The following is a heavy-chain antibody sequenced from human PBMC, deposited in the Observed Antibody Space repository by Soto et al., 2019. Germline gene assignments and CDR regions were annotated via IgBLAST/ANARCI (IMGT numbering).Heavy chain of an antibody. J-gene: IGHJ5*02. CDR1: GGSFSGYY. V-gene: IGHV4-34*01. Sequence: QVQLQQWGAGLLKPSETLSLTCAVYGGSFSGYYWSWIRQPPGKGLEWIGEINHSGSTNYNPSLKSRVTISVDTSKNQFSLKLSSVTAADTAVYYCARRQQLRVGGWFDPWGQGTLVTVSS. CDR2: INHSGST. D-gene: IGHD6-13*01. CDR3: ARRQQLRVGGWFDP.